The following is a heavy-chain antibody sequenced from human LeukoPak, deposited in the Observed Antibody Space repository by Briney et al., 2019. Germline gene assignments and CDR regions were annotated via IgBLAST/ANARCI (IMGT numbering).Heavy chain of an antibody. CDR1: GGSFSSYY. V-gene: IGHV4-59*01. D-gene: IGHD5-24*01. J-gene: IGHJ4*02. CDR2: IYYSGST. Sequence: SETLSLTCAVYGGSFSSYYWSWIRQPSGKGLEWIGYIYYSGSTNYNPSLKSRVTISVDTSKNQFSLKLSSVTAADTAVYYCARTLGDGYNRHGGLYYFDYWGQGTLVTVSS. CDR3: ARTLGDGYNRHGGLYYFDY.